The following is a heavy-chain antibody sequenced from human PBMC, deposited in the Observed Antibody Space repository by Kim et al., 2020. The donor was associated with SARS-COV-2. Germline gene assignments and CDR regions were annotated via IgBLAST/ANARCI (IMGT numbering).Heavy chain of an antibody. CDR3: ARDGDIGAGYFDWLLGEGVGYYYYYGMDV. CDR2: IWYDGSNK. J-gene: IGHJ6*02. D-gene: IGHD3-9*01. CDR1: GFTFSSYG. Sequence: GGSLRLSCAASGFTFSSYGMHWVRQAPGKGLEWVAVIWYDGSNKYYADSVKGRFTISRDNSKNTLYLQMNSLRAEDTAVYYCARDGDIGAGYFDWLLGEGVGYYYYYGMDVWGQGTTVTVSS. V-gene: IGHV3-33*01.